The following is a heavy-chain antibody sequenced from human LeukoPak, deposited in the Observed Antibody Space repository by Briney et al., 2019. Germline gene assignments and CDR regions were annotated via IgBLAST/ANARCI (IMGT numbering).Heavy chain of an antibody. CDR2: IYYSGRT. V-gene: IGHV4-59*01. Sequence: TSETLSLTCTVSGDSISSYYCSWIRQPPGKGLEWIGSIYYSGRTYYNPSLKSRVTISVDTSKNQFSLKLSPVTAADTAVYYCARSGIAAAGPWGQGTLVTVSS. CDR1: GDSISSYY. J-gene: IGHJ5*02. CDR3: ARSGIAAAGP. D-gene: IGHD6-25*01.